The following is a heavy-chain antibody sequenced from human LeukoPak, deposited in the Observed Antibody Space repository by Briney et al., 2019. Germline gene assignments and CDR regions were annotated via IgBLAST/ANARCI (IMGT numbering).Heavy chain of an antibody. J-gene: IGHJ4*02. D-gene: IGHD2-15*01. CDR1: GFTFNDYA. V-gene: IGHV3-21*01. Sequence: GGSLRLSCAASGFTFNDYAMKWVRQAPGKGLEWVAAISRTSAYVYYSDSLKGRFTISRDNAKNSVYLQIDSLRAEDTAIYYCARDERRYCSDSNCYPGDYWGQGTLVTVSS. CDR3: ARDERRYCSDSNCYPGDY. CDR2: ISRTSAYV.